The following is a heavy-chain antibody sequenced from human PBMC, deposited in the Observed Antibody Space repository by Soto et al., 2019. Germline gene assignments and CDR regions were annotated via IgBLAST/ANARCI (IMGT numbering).Heavy chain of an antibody. CDR3: ARSGGLDRDFNY. CDR2: IIPMFDTP. V-gene: IGHV1-69*13. Sequence: SVKVSCKASGYTFTSYGFSWVRQAPGQGLEWMGGIIPMFDTPIYAQKFQDRVTITADESTSTAYMQLSSLRSGDTAVYYCARSGGLDRDFNYWGQGTLVTVSS. CDR1: GYTFTSYG. D-gene: IGHD2-15*01. J-gene: IGHJ4*02.